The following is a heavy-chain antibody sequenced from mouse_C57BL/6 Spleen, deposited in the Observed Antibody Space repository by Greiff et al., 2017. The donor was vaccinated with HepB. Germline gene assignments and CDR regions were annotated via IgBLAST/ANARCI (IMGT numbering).Heavy chain of an antibody. CDR1: GYTFTSYG. CDR3: ARGAFITTVVAFYYFDY. D-gene: IGHD1-1*01. CDR2: IYPRSGNT. Sequence: QVQLQQSGAELARPGASVKLSCKASGYTFTSYGISWVKQSTGQGLEWIGEIYPRSGNTYYNEKFKGKATLTADKSSSTAYMELRSLTSEDSAVYFCARGAFITTVVAFYYFDYWGQGTTLTVSS. J-gene: IGHJ2*01. V-gene: IGHV1-81*01.